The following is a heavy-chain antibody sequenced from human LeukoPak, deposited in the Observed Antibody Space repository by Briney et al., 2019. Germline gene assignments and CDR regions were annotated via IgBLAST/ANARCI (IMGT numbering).Heavy chain of an antibody. CDR1: GFTFSSYS. V-gene: IGHV3-21*01. CDR3: ARDSPAYGMDV. CDR2: ISSSSSYI. Sequence: GRSLRLSCAASGFTFSSYSMNWVRQAPGKGLEWVSSISSSSSYIYYADSVKGRFTISRDNAKNSLYLQMNSLRAEDTAVYYCARDSPAYGMDVWGQGTTVTVSS. J-gene: IGHJ6*02.